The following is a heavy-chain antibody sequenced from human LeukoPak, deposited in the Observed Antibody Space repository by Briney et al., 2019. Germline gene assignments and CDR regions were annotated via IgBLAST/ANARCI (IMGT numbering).Heavy chain of an antibody. D-gene: IGHD4-11*01. Sequence: SESLSLTCTVSGGSISSYYWSWIRQPPGKGLEWIGYIYYSGSTNFNPSLKSRVTISVDTSKNQFSLKLSSVTAADTAVYYCARGHDYSNSWGQGTLVTVSS. CDR3: ARGHDYSNS. J-gene: IGHJ4*02. V-gene: IGHV4-59*01. CDR1: GGSISSYY. CDR2: IYYSGST.